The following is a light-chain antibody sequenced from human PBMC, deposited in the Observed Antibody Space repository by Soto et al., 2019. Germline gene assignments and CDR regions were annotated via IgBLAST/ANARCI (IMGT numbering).Light chain of an antibody. CDR3: GTWDSGLSAEV. Sequence: QSVLTQPPSVSAAPGQKVTISCSGSKSNIEKNYVSWYQQFPGTAPKLLICDTNQRPSGIPDRFSGSKSGTSATLAITGLQAGDEADYYCGTWDSGLSAEVFGGGTKLTVL. J-gene: IGLJ2*01. V-gene: IGLV1-51*01. CDR1: KSNIEKNY. CDR2: DTN.